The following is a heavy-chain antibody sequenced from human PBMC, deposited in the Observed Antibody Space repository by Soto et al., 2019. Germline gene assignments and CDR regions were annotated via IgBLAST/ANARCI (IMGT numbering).Heavy chain of an antibody. CDR3: AKGWSIIDS. J-gene: IGHJ4*02. V-gene: IGHV3-23*01. Sequence: GGSLRLSCAASGFTFSTFAMSWVRQAPGKGLEWVSGVSGTGGSTYYADSVKGRFTISRDNPKNTLYLQMSSLRAEDTAVYYCAKGWSIIDSWGQGTLVTVSS. CDR2: VSGTGGST. CDR1: GFTFSTFA. D-gene: IGHD6-13*01.